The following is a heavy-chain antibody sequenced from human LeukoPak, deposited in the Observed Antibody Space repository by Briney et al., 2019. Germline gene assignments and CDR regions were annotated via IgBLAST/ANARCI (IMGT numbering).Heavy chain of an antibody. V-gene: IGHV3-48*03. CDR1: GFTFSSYE. J-gene: IGHJ4*02. CDR3: TRQAGTYLDY. CDR2: ISSSGTTT. Sequence: GGSLRLSCVVSGFTFSSYEINWVRQAPGKGLEWVSYISSSGTTTYYADSVKGRFTISRDNAKNSLFVQVNSLRGEDTAVYYCTRQAGTYLDYWGQGTLVTVSS. D-gene: IGHD6-19*01.